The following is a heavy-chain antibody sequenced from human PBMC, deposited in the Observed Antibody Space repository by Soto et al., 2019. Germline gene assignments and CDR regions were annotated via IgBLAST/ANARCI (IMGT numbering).Heavy chain of an antibody. CDR2: INHSGST. Sequence: PSETLSLTCAVYGGSFSGYYWSWIRQPPGKGLEWIGEINHSGSTNYNPSLKSRVTISVDTSKNQFSLKLSSVTAADTAVYYCARLRFRRFGGTTSGYYYGMDVWGQGTTVTVSS. D-gene: IGHD1-1*01. CDR3: ARLRFRRFGGTTSGYYYGMDV. J-gene: IGHJ6*02. V-gene: IGHV4-34*01. CDR1: GGSFSGYY.